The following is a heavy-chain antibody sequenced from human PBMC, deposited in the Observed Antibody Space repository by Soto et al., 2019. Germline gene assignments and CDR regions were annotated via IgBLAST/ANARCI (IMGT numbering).Heavy chain of an antibody. J-gene: IGHJ1*01. CDR1: GYTFTSYA. D-gene: IGHD2-21*02. V-gene: IGHV1-2*04. Sequence: ASVKVSCKASGYTFTSYAMHWVRQAPGQRLEWMGWINPNSGGTNYAQKFQGWVTMTRDTSISTAYMELSSLRSEDTAVYYMALGRGDCYRHWGQGTLVTVSS. CDR3: ALGRGDCYRH. CDR2: INPNSGGT.